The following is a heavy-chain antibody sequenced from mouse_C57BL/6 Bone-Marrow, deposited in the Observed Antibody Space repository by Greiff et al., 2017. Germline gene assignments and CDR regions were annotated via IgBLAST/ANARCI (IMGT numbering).Heavy chain of an antibody. CDR1: GYTFTSYW. CDR2: IYPGSGST. CDR3: ARPPVDYGYDDWYFDV. J-gene: IGHJ1*03. V-gene: IGHV1-55*01. Sequence: VQLQQPGAELVKPGASVKMSCKASGYTFTSYWITWVKQRPGQGLEWIGDIYPGSGSTNYNEKFKSKATLNVDTSSRTAYMQLRSLKSDDSAVYYCARPPVDYGYDDWYFDVWGTGTTVTVSS. D-gene: IGHD2-2*01.